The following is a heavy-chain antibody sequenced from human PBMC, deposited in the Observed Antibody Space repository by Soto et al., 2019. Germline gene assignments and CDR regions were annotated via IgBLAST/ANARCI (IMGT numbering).Heavy chain of an antibody. CDR2: INAGNGNT. Sequence: GASVKVSCKASGYTFTSYAMHWLRQAPGQRLEWMGWINAGNGNTKYSQKFQGRVTITRDTSASTAYMELSSLRSEDTAVYYCAREAYYDSSGYGAFDIWGQGTMVTVSS. V-gene: IGHV1-3*01. CDR1: GYTFTSYA. CDR3: AREAYYDSSGYGAFDI. D-gene: IGHD3-22*01. J-gene: IGHJ3*02.